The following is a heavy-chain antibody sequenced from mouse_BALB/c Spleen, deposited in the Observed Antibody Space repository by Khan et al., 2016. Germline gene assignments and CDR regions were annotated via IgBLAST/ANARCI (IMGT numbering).Heavy chain of an antibody. D-gene: IGHD2-4*01. J-gene: IGHJ2*01. V-gene: IGHV14-3*02. CDR2: IDPANGNS. CDR3: AKLDPIYYDDRGFSY. Sequence: VQLQQSGAELVKPGASVKLSCTASGFNIKDTYMHWVKQRPEQGLEWIGRIDPANGNSKYDPKFQGKATITADTSSNTAYLQLSSLTSEDTAVCYCAKLDPIYYDDRGFSYLDNGTT. CDR1: GFNIKDTY.